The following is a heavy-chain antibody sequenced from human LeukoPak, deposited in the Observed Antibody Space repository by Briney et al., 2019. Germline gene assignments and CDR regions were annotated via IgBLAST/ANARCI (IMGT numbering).Heavy chain of an antibody. CDR3: ASGVKSTGAFDI. CDR2: INPNSGGT. V-gene: IGHV1-2*02. J-gene: IGHJ3*02. D-gene: IGHD3-10*01. Sequence: ASVKVSCKASGYTFTGYYMHWVRQAPGQGLEWMGWINPNSGGTNHAQKFQGRVTMTRDTSISTAYMELSRLRSDDTAVYYCASGVKSTGAFDIWGQGTMVTVSS. CDR1: GYTFTGYY.